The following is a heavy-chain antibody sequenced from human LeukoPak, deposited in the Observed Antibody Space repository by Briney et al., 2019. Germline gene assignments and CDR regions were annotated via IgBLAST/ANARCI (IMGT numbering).Heavy chain of an antibody. V-gene: IGHV3-74*01. D-gene: IGHD1-26*01. CDR3: ARDGRSGNFDK. CDR1: GFTFSGYW. Sequence: GGSLRLSCAASGFTFSGYWMHWVRQAPGKGLALVSVIRSDGSITTYADSVKGRSTISRDTAKNTLYLQMNSLRAEDTAVYYCARDGRSGNFDKWGQGTLVSVSS. CDR2: IRSDGSIT. J-gene: IGHJ4*02.